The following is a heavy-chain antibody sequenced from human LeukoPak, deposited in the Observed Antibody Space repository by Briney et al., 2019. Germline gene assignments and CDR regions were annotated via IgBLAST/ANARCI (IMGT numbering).Heavy chain of an antibody. V-gene: IGHV1-46*01. CDR2: IYPHSDTT. CDR1: GYTFTSYY. J-gene: IGHJ3*02. Sequence: ASVKVSCKTSGYTFTSYYVHWVRQAPGQGLEYMGVIYPHSDTTSYAQKFQGRVTMTRDTSISTAYMELSRLRSDDTAVYYCASARGYCSSTSCYNDDAFDIWGQGTMVTVSS. CDR3: ASARGYCSSTSCYNDDAFDI. D-gene: IGHD2-2*01.